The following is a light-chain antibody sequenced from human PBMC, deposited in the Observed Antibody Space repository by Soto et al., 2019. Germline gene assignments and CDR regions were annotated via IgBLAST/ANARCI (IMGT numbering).Light chain of an antibody. CDR2: DAS. CDR1: QSINTY. V-gene: IGKV3D-11*02. Sequence: EIVLTQSPGTLSLSTGEGATLSCRASQSINTYLAWYQQKPGQAPRLLIYDASKRATGIPARFSGSGSGTNFTLTISSLEPEDFAVYYCQQRRSWQVTFGQGTRLEIK. J-gene: IGKJ5*01. CDR3: QQRRSWQVT.